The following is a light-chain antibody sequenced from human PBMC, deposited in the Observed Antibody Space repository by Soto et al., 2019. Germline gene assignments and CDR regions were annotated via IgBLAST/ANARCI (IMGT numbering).Light chain of an antibody. J-gene: IGLJ1*01. CDR1: NSNIGSNT. V-gene: IGLV1-44*01. CDR3: AAWDDSLSGPV. Sequence: QSVLTQPPSASGTPGQRVNISCSGSNSNIGSNTVHWYQQLPGTAPKLLIYSNNQRPSGVPDRFSVSKSGTSASLAISGLQSEDEVDYYCAAWDDSLSGPVFGTGTKVTVL. CDR2: SNN.